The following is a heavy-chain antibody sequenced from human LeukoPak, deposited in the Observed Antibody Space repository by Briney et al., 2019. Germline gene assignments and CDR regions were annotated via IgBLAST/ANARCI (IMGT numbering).Heavy chain of an antibody. CDR2: INHSGST. D-gene: IGHD3-10*01. Sequence: SETLSLTCAVYGGSFSGYYWSWIRQPPGKGLEWIGEINHSGSTNYNPSLKSRVTISVDTSKNQFSLKLSSVTAADTAVYYCARIKWFGELYVDPWGQGTLVTVSS. V-gene: IGHV4-34*01. CDR1: GGSFSGYY. CDR3: ARIKWFGELYVDP. J-gene: IGHJ5*02.